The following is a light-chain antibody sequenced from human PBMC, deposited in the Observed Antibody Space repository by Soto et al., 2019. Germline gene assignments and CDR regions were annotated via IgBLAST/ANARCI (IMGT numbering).Light chain of an antibody. J-gene: IGLJ1*01. CDR2: EVS. V-gene: IGLV2-14*01. Sequence: QSALTQPASVSGSPGQSITISCTGTSSDVGGYNYVSWYQQHPGKAPKLMIYEVSKRPSGVPNRFSASKSGNTASLTISGLQAEDGADYYCSSYTSSNTHVFGTGTKLTVL. CDR1: SSDVGGYNY. CDR3: SSYTSSNTHV.